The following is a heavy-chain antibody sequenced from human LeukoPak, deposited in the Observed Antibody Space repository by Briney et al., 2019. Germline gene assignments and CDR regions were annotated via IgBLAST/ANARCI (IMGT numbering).Heavy chain of an antibody. D-gene: IGHD1-1*01. CDR1: GFTFSNYG. CDR2: ISFDGSKK. V-gene: IGHV3-30*18. J-gene: IGHJ5*01. CDR3: AKDWNNWFDS. Sequence: GGSLRLPCAASGFTFSNYGFHWVRQAPGQGLEWVALISFDGSKKYFADSVKGRFTLSRDNSKNPLYLQMNSLRGEDTAVYYCAKDWNNWFDSWGQGTLVSVSS.